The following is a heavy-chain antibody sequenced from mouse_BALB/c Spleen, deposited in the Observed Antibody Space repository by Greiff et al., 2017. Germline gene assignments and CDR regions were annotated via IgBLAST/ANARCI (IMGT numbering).Heavy chain of an antibody. V-gene: IGHV1S135*01. CDR2: IDPYNGGT. Sequence: VQLQQSGPELGKPGASVKISCKASGYSFTGYNMYWVKQSHRKSLEWIGYIDPYNGGTSYNQKSKGKATLTVDKSSSTAYMHLNSLTSEDSAIYYCARGDGPYFDYWGQGTTLTVAS. CDR3: ARGDGPYFDY. CDR1: GYSFTGYN. D-gene: IGHD2-3*01. J-gene: IGHJ2*01.